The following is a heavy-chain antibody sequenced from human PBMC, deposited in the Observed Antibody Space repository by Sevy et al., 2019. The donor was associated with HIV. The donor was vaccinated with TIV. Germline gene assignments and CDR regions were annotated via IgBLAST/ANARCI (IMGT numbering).Heavy chain of an antibody. CDR2: ISGSGGST. D-gene: IGHD3-3*01. Sequence: GRSLRLSCAASGFTFSSYAMSWVRQAPGKGLEWVSAISGSGGSTYYADSVKGRFTISRDNSKNTLYLQMNSLRAEDTAVYYCAKDLRITIFGVVIDYYMDVWGKGTTVTVSS. J-gene: IGHJ6*03. V-gene: IGHV3-23*01. CDR1: GFTFSSYA. CDR3: AKDLRITIFGVVIDYYMDV.